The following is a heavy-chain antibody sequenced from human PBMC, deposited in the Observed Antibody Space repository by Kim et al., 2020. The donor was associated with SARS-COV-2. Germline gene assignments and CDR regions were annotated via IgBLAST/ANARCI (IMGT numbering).Heavy chain of an antibody. J-gene: IGHJ4*02. V-gene: IGHV4-59*08. D-gene: IGHD3-9*01. CDR1: GGSISSYF. Sequence: SETLSLTCTVSGGSISSYFWSWIRQPPGKGLEWIGYIYYSGITDYNRSLNTRVTISIDRPKNQFPLKLSSVTAADTAVYYCASQYYDILTGYGGPYYFDYWGQGNLVTASS. CDR3: ASQYYDILTGYGGPYYFDY. CDR2: IYYSGIT.